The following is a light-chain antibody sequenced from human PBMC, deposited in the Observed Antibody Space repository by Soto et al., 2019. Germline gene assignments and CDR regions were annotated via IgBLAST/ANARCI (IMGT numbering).Light chain of an antibody. CDR3: AAWDDSLRGGV. V-gene: IGLV1-44*01. Sequence: QSVLTQPPSASGTPGQRVTISCSGSSSNIGSNTVNWYQQLPGTAPKLLIYSNNQRPSGVPDRFSGSKSGTSASLAISGLQSEDGADYYCAAWDDSLRGGVFGSGPKVTVL. J-gene: IGLJ1*01. CDR1: SSNIGSNT. CDR2: SNN.